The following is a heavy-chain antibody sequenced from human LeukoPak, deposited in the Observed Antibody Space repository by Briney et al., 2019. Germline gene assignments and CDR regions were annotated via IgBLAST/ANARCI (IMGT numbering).Heavy chain of an antibody. Sequence: SQTPSPACTVSARSISSSSYCWGWIRQPPGTGLEWIGSIYQSASTYDTRSLKRRVTISVDTPKNQFSLKLSSVTAADTAVYYCARVGGSGEYYWGQGTLVTVSS. D-gene: IGHD3-10*01. J-gene: IGHJ4*02. CDR3: ARVGGSGEYY. CDR2: IYQSAST. CDR1: ARSISSSSYC. V-gene: IGHV4-39*07.